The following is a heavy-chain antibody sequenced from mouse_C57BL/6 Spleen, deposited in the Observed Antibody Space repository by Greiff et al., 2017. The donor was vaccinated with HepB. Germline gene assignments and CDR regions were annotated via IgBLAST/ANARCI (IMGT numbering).Heavy chain of an antibody. CDR1: GYAFTNYL. V-gene: IGHV1-54*01. CDR3: ARDYDYGYFDV. J-gene: IGHJ1*03. Sequence: QVQLQQSGAELVRPGTSVKVSCKASGYAFTNYLIEWVKQRPGQGLEWIGVLNPGSGGTNYNEKFKGKATLTADKSSSTAYMQLSSLTSEDSAVYFCARDYDYGYFDVWGTGTTVTVSS. D-gene: IGHD2-4*01. CDR2: LNPGSGGT.